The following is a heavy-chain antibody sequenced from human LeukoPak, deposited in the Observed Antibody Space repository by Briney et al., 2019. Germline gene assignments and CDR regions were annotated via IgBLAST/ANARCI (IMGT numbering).Heavy chain of an antibody. Sequence: KPSETLSLTCTVSGGSISSYYWSWIRQPPGKGLEWIGYIYYSGSTNYNPSLKSRVTISVDTSKNQFSLKLSSVTAADTAVYYCARDLARYSSGWYGLDAFDIWGQGTMVTVSS. CDR1: GGSISSYY. J-gene: IGHJ3*02. D-gene: IGHD6-19*01. CDR3: ARDLARYSSGWYGLDAFDI. V-gene: IGHV4-59*01. CDR2: IYYSGST.